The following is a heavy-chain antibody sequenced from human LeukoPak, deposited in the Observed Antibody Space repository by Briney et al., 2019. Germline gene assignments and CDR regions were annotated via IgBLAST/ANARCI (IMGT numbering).Heavy chain of an antibody. J-gene: IGHJ6*04. D-gene: IGHD3-10*01. V-gene: IGHV4-34*01. Sequence: SETLSLTCTVYGGSFSGYYWSWIRQPPGKGLDWIGEINHSGSTNYSPSLKSRVTISVDTSKNQFSPKLSSVTAADTAVYYCARGGMIRGVTYYYYGMDVWGKGTTVTVSS. CDR2: INHSGST. CDR1: GGSFSGYY. CDR3: ARGGMIRGVTYYYYGMDV.